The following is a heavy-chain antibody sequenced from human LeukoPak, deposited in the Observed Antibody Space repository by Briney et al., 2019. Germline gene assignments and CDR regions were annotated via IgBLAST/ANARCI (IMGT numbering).Heavy chain of an antibody. J-gene: IGHJ4*02. CDR3: ARRTMVRGVIKGGYFDY. CDR1: GYNFAHDW. V-gene: IGHV5-51*01. Sequence: GESLKISCKGSGYNFAHDWIGWVRQMPGKGLEWMGIIFPDDSDTRYSPSFQGQVTISADKSISTAYLQWSSLKASDTAMYYCARRTMVRGVIKGGYFDYWGQGTLVTVSS. CDR2: IFPDDSDT. D-gene: IGHD3-10*01.